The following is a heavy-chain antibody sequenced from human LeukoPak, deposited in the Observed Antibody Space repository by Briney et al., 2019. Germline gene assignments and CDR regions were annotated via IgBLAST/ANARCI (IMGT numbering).Heavy chain of an antibody. CDR2: ISPSSRTI. CDR1: GFTFSTYS. Sequence: GGSLRLSCAASGFTFSTYSMNWVRQAPGKGLEWVSYISPSSRTIYYADSVKGRFTISRDNAKNLLYLQMNSLRAEDTAVYYCARAHGYDIGGYWGQGTLVTVSS. D-gene: IGHD3-3*01. CDR3: ARAHGYDIGGY. V-gene: IGHV3-48*01. J-gene: IGHJ4*02.